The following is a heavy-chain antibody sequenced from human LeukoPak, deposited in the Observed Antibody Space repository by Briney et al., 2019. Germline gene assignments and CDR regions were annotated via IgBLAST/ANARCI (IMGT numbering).Heavy chain of an antibody. D-gene: IGHD4-17*01. CDR3: AKDPLTCGDYGWCFDL. V-gene: IGHV3-30*02. Sequence: GGSLRLSCAASGFTFSNYAMHWVRQAPGKGLEWVAFIRCDGTIKYYADSVKGRFTISRDNSKSTLYLHMDSLRPEDTAHYYCAKDPLTCGDYGWCFDLWGRGTLVTVSS. CDR2: IRCDGTIK. CDR1: GFTFSNYA. J-gene: IGHJ2*01.